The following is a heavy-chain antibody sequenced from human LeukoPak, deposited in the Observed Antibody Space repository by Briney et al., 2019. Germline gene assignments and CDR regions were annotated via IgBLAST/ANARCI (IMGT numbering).Heavy chain of an antibody. D-gene: IGHD2/OR15-2a*01. Sequence: PSETLSLTCTFSGDSISNFYWSWIRQPAGKGLEWIGRIFIRGLSNYNPSLKSRVIMSVDTSKKEFSLKLTSVTAADTAVYYCARGREYGPFLDYWGQGTLATLPS. CDR1: GDSISNFY. J-gene: IGHJ4*02. CDR3: ARGREYGPFLDY. V-gene: IGHV4-4*07. CDR2: IFIRGLS.